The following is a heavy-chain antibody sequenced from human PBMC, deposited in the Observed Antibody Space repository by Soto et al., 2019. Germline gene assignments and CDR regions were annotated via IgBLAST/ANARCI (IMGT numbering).Heavy chain of an antibody. CDR3: VKDTKQMGTLGWLDP. V-gene: IGHV3-9*01. D-gene: IGHD7-27*01. CDR2: ISWNSAST. J-gene: IGHJ5*02. Sequence: PGGSLRLSCAASGFTFADYAMHWVRQSPGKGLQWVSGISWNSASTGYAESVRGRFTIARDNSKNSLYLQIRSLRPEDTAMYYCVKDTKQMGTLGWLDPWGQGTLVTVSS. CDR1: GFTFADYA.